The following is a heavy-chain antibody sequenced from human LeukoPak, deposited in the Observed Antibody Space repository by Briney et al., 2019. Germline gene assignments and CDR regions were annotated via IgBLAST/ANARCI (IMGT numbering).Heavy chain of an antibody. CDR1: GFTFSSYA. CDR3: AKRRGLELTHYYHMDV. V-gene: IGHV3-23*01. D-gene: IGHD1-7*01. Sequence: SGGSLRLSCAASGFTFSSYAMSWVRQAPGKGLEWVSAISGSGGSTYYADSVKGRFTISRDNSKNTLYLQMNSLRADDTAVYYCAKRRGLELTHYYHMDVWGKGTTVTVSS. J-gene: IGHJ6*03. CDR2: ISGSGGST.